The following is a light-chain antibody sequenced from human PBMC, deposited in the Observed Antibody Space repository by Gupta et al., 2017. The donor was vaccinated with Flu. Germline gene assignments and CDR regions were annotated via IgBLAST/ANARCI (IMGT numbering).Light chain of an antibody. CDR1: SSKIGVSDD. CDR2: SND. J-gene: IGLJ1*01. V-gene: IGLV1-40*01. CDR3: HSYYIISSGYV. Sequence: TIFFIRSSSKIGVSDDFHYYQLLPLASPNLLIFSNDSRPSVVPARFSGSRSVTSASLSTTRLQADEEAGYYCHSYYIISSGYVFGSGTKFTVL.